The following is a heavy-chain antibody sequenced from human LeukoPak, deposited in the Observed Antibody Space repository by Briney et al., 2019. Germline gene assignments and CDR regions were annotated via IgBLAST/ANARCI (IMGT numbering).Heavy chain of an antibody. CDR2: INHSGST. J-gene: IGHJ4*02. D-gene: IGHD3-10*01. Sequence: SETLSLTCAVYGGSFSGYYWSWIRQPPGKGLEWIGEINHSGSTNYNPSLKSRVTISVDTSKNQFSLKLSSVTAADTAVYYCARRSRYYYGSGSYYLNWGQGTLVTVYS. V-gene: IGHV4-34*01. CDR1: GGSFSGYY. CDR3: ARRSRYYYGSGSYYLN.